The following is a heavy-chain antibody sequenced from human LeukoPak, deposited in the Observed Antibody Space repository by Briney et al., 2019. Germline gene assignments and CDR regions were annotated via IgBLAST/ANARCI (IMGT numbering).Heavy chain of an antibody. J-gene: IGHJ3*02. CDR2: IYSSGST. D-gene: IGHD3-10*01. CDR3: ARSDGYGLIGI. Sequence: SETLSLTCTVSGDSINSSNYYWGWIRQPPGKGLEWIGSIYSSGSTYYNPSLKSRVIILFDTAKNHFSLNLSSVTAADTAVYYCARSDGYGLIGIWGQGTMVTVSS. CDR1: GDSINSSNYY. V-gene: IGHV4-39*07.